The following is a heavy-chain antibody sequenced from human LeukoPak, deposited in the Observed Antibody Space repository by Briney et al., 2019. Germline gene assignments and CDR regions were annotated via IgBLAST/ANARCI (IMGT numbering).Heavy chain of an antibody. Sequence: GGSLRLSCAASGVTFSSYAMGWVRQFPGKGLEWVSAISGSGGSTYYADSVKGRFTISRDNSKNTLHLQMNSLRAEDTAVYYCAKDRSDTAMVTNYWGQGTLVTVSS. CDR2: ISGSGGST. V-gene: IGHV3-23*01. CDR3: AKDRSDTAMVTNY. J-gene: IGHJ4*02. CDR1: GVTFSSYA. D-gene: IGHD5-18*01.